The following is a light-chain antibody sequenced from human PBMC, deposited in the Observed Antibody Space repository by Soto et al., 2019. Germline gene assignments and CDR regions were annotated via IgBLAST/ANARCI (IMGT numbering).Light chain of an antibody. CDR2: KVS. CDR1: QSLAYSDGNTY. CDR3: MQGKHWPPYW. Sequence: DVVMTQSPLSLPVTLGQPASISCRSSQSLAYSDGNTYLNWFQQKPGQSPRRLIYKVSNRDSGIPDRFSGSGASTDFKLKISRVEAGYVGVYYCMQGKHWPPYWFGRGTNLEIK. V-gene: IGKV2-30*01. J-gene: IGKJ2*03.